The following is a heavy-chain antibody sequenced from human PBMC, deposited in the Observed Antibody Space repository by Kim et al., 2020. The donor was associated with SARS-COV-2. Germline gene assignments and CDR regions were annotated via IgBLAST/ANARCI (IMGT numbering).Heavy chain of an antibody. V-gene: IGHV3-11*04. CDR1: GFTFSDYY. CDR3: ARSPPFEKWLRVYGMYV. J-gene: IGHJ6*02. CDR2: ISSSGSTI. Sequence: GGSLRLSCAASGFTFSDYYMSWIRQAPGKGLEWVSYISSSGSTIYYADSVKGRFTISRDNAKNSLYLQMNSLRAEDTAVYYCARSPPFEKWLRVYGMYVWGQGTTVTVSS. D-gene: IGHD5-12*01.